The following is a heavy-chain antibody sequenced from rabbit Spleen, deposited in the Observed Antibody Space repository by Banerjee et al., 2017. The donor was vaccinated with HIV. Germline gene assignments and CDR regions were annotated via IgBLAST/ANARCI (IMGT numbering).Heavy chain of an antibody. J-gene: IGHJ6*01. CDR1: GFDFSSNA. CDR3: ARDTSSSFSSYGMDL. V-gene: IGHV1S45*01. D-gene: IGHD1-1*01. Sequence: QEQLVESGGGLVQPEGSLTLTCRASGFDFSSNAMCWVRQAPGKGLEWISCIAGSGSGFTYSATWATGRFTFSKTSSTTVTLEMTSLTAADTATYFCARDTSSSFSSYGMDLWGPGTLVTVS. CDR2: IAGSGSGFT.